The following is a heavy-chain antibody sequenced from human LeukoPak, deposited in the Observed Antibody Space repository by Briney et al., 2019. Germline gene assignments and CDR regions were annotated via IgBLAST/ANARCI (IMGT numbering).Heavy chain of an antibody. CDR3: ARDRELGY. D-gene: IGHD3-10*01. V-gene: IGHV4-39*07. CDR1: GGSISSSSYY. J-gene: IGHJ4*02. CDR2: IYYSGST. Sequence: PSETLSLTCTVSGGSISSSSYYWGWIRQPPGKGLEWIGSIYYSGSTNYNPSLKSRVTISVDTSKNQFSLRLTSVTAADTAVYFCARDRELGYWGQGILVTVSS.